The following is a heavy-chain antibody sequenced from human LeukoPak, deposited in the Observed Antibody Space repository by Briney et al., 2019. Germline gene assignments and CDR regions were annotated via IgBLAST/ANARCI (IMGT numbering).Heavy chain of an antibody. V-gene: IGHV1-2*02. CDR2: ISPNSGGT. CDR1: GYTFTGYY. Sequence: ASVKVSCKASGYTFTGYYMHWVRQAPGQGLEWMGWISPNSGGTNYAQKFQGRVTMTRDTSISTAYMELSRLRSDDTAVYYCARELGETSGMGYWGQGTLVTVSS. CDR3: ARELGETSGMGY. J-gene: IGHJ4*02. D-gene: IGHD1-26*01.